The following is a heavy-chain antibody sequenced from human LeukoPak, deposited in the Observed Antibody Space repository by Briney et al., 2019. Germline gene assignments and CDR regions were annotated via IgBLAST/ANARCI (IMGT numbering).Heavy chain of an antibody. D-gene: IGHD3-10*01. V-gene: IGHV3-23*01. CDR3: AKDYLEYYYGSGSLSAFDI. CDR2: ISGSGGST. CDR1: GFTFSSYA. J-gene: IGHJ3*02. Sequence: GGSLRLSCAASGFTFSSYAMSWVRQAPGKGLEWVSAISGSGGSTYHADSVKGQFTISRDNSKNTLYLQMNSLRAEDTAVYYCAKDYLEYYYGSGSLSAFDIWGQGTMVTVSS.